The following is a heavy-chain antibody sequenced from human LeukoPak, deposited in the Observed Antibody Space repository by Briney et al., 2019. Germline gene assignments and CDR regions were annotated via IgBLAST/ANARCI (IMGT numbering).Heavy chain of an antibody. J-gene: IGHJ5*02. CDR2: ISPNSGVT. CDR1: GYTFTDYY. CDR3: ARGRWTVTGSFDP. D-gene: IGHD4-23*01. Sequence: ASGKVSCKASGYTFTDYYMHWVRQAPGQGLEWMGWISPNSGVTNYAQKFQGRVTMTRDTSISTAYMELSRLKSDDTALYYCARGRWTVTGSFDPWGQGTLVTVSS. V-gene: IGHV1-2*02.